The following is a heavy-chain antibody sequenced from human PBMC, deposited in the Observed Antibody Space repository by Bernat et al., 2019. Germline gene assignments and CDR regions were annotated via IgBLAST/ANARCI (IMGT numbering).Heavy chain of an antibody. D-gene: IGHD4-17*01. CDR3: ASNPTTISLTDY. CDR2: ISSSSSYI. V-gene: IGHV3-21*01. Sequence: EGQLVESGGGLVKPGGSLRLSSAAAGCTFSSDSMNWVGQAAGKGVEWVSSISSSSSYIYYADSRKGRFTISINNAKNSLSLQMNSLRAEDTAVYYCASNPTTISLTDYWGQRTLVTVSS. J-gene: IGHJ4*02. CDR1: GCTFSSDS.